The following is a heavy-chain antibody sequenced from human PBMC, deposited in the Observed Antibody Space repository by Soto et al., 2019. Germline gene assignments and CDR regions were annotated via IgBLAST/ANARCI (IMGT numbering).Heavy chain of an antibody. J-gene: IGHJ4*02. CDR2: ISYDGSNK. CDR1: GFTFSSYG. V-gene: IGHV3-30*18. CDR3: AKDVSLDY. Sequence: QVQLVESGGGVVQPGRSLRLSCAASGFTFSSYGMHWVRQAPGKGLEWVAVISYDGSNKYYADSVKGRFTISRDNSKNTLYLQMNSLRAEDTAVYYCAKDVSLDYWGQGTLVTVS.